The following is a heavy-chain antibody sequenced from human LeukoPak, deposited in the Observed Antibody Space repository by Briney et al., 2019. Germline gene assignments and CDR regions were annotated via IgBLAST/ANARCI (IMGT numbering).Heavy chain of an antibody. J-gene: IGHJ4*02. D-gene: IGHD3-22*01. CDR3: ARAFTYYYDSSGYYREGL. CDR2: ISSSGSTI. V-gene: IGHV3-11*04. Sequence: GGSLRLSCAASGFTFSDYYMSWIRQAPGKGLEWVSYISSSGSTIYYADSVKGRFTISRDNAKNSLYLQMNSLRAEDTAVYYCARAFTYYYDSSGYYREGLGGQGTLVTVSS. CDR1: GFTFSDYY.